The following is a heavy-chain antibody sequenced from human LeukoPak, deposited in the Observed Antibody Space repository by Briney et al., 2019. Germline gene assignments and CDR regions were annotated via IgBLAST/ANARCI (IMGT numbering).Heavy chain of an antibody. V-gene: IGHV3-74*01. CDR2: INSDGSST. CDR1: GFTFSSYW. Sequence: GGSLRLSCAASGFTFSSYWMQWVRQAPGKGLVWVSRINSDGSSTSYADSVKGRFTISRDNAKNTLYLQMNSLRAEDTAVSYCASLGEYYYDSSGSDYFDYWGQGTLVTVSS. J-gene: IGHJ4*02. D-gene: IGHD3-22*01. CDR3: ASLGEYYYDSSGSDYFDY.